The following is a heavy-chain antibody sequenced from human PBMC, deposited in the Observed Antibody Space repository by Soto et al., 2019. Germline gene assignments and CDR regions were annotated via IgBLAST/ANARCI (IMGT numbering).Heavy chain of an antibody. D-gene: IGHD3-16*01. CDR3: AKDRFYYDRSDAFDI. CDR1: GFTFSSYS. CDR2: ISSSSSYI. J-gene: IGHJ3*02. Sequence: EVQLVESGGGLVKPGGSLRLSCAASGFTFSSYSMNWVRQAPGKGLEWVSSISSSSSYIYYADSVKGRFTISRDNSKNTLHLQMNSLRAADTAVYYCAKDRFYYDRSDAFDIWGQGTKVTVSS. V-gene: IGHV3-21*04.